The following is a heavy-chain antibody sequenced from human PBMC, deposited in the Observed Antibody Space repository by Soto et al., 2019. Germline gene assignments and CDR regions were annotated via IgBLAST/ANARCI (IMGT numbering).Heavy chain of an antibody. V-gene: IGHV4-4*07. CDR2: IYTSGST. CDR1: GGSISSYY. Sequence: SETLSLTCTVSGGSISSYYWRWIRHPAGKGLEWIGRIYTSGSTNYNPSLKSRVTMSVDTSKNQFSLKLSSVTAADTAVYYCARDNYSNYDAAFDIWGQGTMVTVSS. CDR3: ARDNYSNYDAAFDI. J-gene: IGHJ3*02. D-gene: IGHD4-4*01.